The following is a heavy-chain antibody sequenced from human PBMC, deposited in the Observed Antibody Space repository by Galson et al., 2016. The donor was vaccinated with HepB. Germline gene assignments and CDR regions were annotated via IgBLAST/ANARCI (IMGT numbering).Heavy chain of an antibody. J-gene: IGHJ4*02. Sequence: SLRLSCAASGFSFSNYAMGWVRQTPGKGLEWLSAINTVGKTFSSYSVRGRFTISRDNSKNTLSLQMNTLYADDTAMYYCAKEDPKWLGLYYFDLWGQGTLVAVSS. D-gene: IGHD6-19*01. CDR2: INTVGKT. V-gene: IGHV3-23*01. CDR3: AKEDPKWLGLYYFDL. CDR1: GFSFSNYA.